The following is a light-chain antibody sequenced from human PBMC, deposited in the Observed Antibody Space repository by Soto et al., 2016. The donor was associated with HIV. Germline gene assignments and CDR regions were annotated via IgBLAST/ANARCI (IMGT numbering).Light chain of an antibody. CDR3: RQYDDYPYT. Sequence: DIQMTQSPSSLSASVGDRVTITCRASQGIRNDLGWYQQKPGKAPKLLMSKASVLETGVPSRFSGSGSGTEFTLTISSLQPEDFATYYCRQYDDYPYTFGQGTKLEIK. CDR1: QGIRND. J-gene: IGKJ2*01. CDR2: KAS. V-gene: IGKV1-17*01.